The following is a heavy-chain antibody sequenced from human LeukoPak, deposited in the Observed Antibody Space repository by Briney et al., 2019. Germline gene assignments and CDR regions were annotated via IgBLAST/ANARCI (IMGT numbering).Heavy chain of an antibody. CDR3: ARSHDSSGYYPDY. V-gene: IGHV4-59*01. J-gene: IGHJ4*02. D-gene: IGHD3-22*01. CDR1: GGSISSYY. CDR2: IYYSGST. Sequence: SETLSLTCTVSGGSISSYYWSWIRQPPGKGLERIGYIYYSGSTNYNPSLKSRVTISVDTSKNQFSLKLSSVTAADTAVYYCARSHDSSGYYPDYWGQGTLVTVSS.